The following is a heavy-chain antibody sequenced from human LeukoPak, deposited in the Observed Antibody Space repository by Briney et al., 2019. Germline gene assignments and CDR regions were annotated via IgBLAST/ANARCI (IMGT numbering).Heavy chain of an antibody. J-gene: IGHJ4*02. V-gene: IGHV3-30-3*01. CDR3: ARSHGDFPDY. Sequence: PGGSLRLSCAASGFTFSSYAMHWVRQAPGKGLEWVAVISYDGSNKYYADSVKGRFTISRDNSKNTLYLQMNSLRAEDTAVYYCARSHGDFPDYWGQGTLVTVSS. CDR1: GFTFSSYA. D-gene: IGHD4-17*01. CDR2: ISYDGSNK.